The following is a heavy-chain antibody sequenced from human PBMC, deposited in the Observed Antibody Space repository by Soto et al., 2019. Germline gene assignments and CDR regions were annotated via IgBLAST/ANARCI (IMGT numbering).Heavy chain of an antibody. Sequence: GGSLRLSCAASGFTFSSYWMHWVRQAPGKGLVWVSRINSDGSSTSYADSVKGRFTISRDNAKNTLYLQMNSLRAEDTAVYYCARERYRYYDIRNGMAVSAKRTTDIGSA. J-gene: IGHJ6*04. V-gene: IGHV3-74*01. CDR2: INSDGSST. CDR1: GFTFSSYW. D-gene: IGHD3-9*01. CDR3: ARERYRYYDIRNGMAV.